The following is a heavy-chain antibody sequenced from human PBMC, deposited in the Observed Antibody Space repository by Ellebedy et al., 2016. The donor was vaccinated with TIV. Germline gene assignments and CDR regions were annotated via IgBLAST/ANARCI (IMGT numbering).Heavy chain of an antibody. Sequence: SETLSLTXAVYGGSFSTYYWNWIRQPPGKGLEWIGDINHSGTSNYNPSFKSRVTVSSDTSKNQFSLKLTSVTAADTAVYYCARVVDSSGYSWALNHYYYMDVWGKGTTVTVSS. CDR3: ARVVDSSGYSWALNHYYYMDV. CDR1: GGSFSTYY. D-gene: IGHD3-22*01. CDR2: INHSGTS. V-gene: IGHV4-34*01. J-gene: IGHJ6*03.